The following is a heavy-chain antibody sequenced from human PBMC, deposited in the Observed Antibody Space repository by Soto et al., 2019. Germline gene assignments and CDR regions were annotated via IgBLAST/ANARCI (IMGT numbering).Heavy chain of an antibody. CDR2: INPNSGGT. CDR3: ARETYCSSTSCSATAISIVRGAFDI. V-gene: IGHV1-2*04. Sequence: ASVKVSCKASGYTFTGYYMHWVRQAPGQGLEWMGWINPNSGGTNYAQKFQGWVTMTRDTSISTAYMELSRLRSDDTAVYYCARETYCSSTSCSATAISIVRGAFDIWGQGTMVTVSS. CDR1: GYTFTGYY. J-gene: IGHJ3*02. D-gene: IGHD2-2*01.